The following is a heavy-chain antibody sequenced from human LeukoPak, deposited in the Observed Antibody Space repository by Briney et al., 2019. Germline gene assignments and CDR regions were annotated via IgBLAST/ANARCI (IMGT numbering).Heavy chain of an antibody. D-gene: IGHD3-10*01. V-gene: IGHV4-34*01. CDR3: ARVSWFRGGNKKYYFDY. Sequence: SETLSLTCAVYGGSFSGYYWSWIPQPPGKGLEWIGEINHSGSTNYNPSLKSRVTISVDTSKDQFSLKLSSVTAADTAVYYCARVSWFRGGNKKYYFDYWGQGTLVTVSS. CDR1: GGSFSGYY. J-gene: IGHJ4*02. CDR2: INHSGST.